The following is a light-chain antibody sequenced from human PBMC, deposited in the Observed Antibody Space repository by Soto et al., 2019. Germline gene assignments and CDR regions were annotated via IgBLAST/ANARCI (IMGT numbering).Light chain of an antibody. V-gene: IGKV3-11*01. CDR2: DAS. CDR3: QQRTYWPT. J-gene: IGKJ4*02. CDR1: QSVNTH. Sequence: EIVLTQSPATLSLSPGERATLSCRASQSVNTHLAWYQHKGGQAPRLLIFDASHRATGIPTRFSGSGSGTDFTLTISNLETEDFAVYYCQQRTYWPTFGGGTKIEI.